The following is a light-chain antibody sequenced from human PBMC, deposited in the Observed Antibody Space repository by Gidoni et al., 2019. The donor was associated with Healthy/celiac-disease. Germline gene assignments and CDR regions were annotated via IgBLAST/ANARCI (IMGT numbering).Light chain of an antibody. V-gene: IGKV3-20*01. J-gene: IGKJ3*01. Sequence: IVLTQSPGTLSLSPGETATLSCRASQSVSSSYLAWYQQKPGQAPRLLIYGASSRATGIPDRFSGSGSGTDFTLTISRLEPEDFAVYYCQQYGSSHLFTFXPXTKVDIK. CDR1: QSVSSSY. CDR2: GAS. CDR3: QQYGSSHLFT.